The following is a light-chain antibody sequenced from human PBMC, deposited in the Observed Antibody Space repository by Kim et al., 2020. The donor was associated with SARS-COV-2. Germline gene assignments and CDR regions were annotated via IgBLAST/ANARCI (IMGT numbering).Light chain of an antibody. Sequence: SVKLTCTLSNGHSSYAIAWHQQQPEKGPRYLMKLNSDGSHSKGDGIPDRFSGSSSGAERYLTISSLQSEDEADYYCQTWGTGSVVFGGGTQLTVL. CDR2: LNSDGSH. V-gene: IGLV4-69*01. CDR3: QTWGTGSVV. CDR1: NGHSSYA. J-gene: IGLJ2*01.